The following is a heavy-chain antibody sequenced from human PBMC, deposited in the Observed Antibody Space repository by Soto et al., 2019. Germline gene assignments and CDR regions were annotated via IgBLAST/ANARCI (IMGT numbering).Heavy chain of an antibody. V-gene: IGHV2-5*02. Sequence: QITLKESGPTLVKPTQTLTLTCTFSGFSLSTSGVGVGWIRQPPGKALEWLALIYWDDDKRYSPSLKSRLTITKDTSKNQVVLTMTNMAPVDTATYYCAHSSYSSGYSKYYFDYWGQGTLVTVSS. CDR2: IYWDDDK. CDR3: AHSSYSSGYSKYYFDY. J-gene: IGHJ4*02. D-gene: IGHD3-22*01. CDR1: GFSLSTSGVG.